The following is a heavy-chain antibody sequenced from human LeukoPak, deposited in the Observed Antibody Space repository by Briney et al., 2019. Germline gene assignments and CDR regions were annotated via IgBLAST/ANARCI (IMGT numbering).Heavy chain of an antibody. J-gene: IGHJ5*02. V-gene: IGHV3-53*01. CDR3: AKDYRAHPLRPNWLDP. CDR2: IDRSGVT. D-gene: IGHD1-26*01. Sequence: GGSLRLSCAASGFTVHSNYMSWVRQAPGKGLEWVSVIDRSGVTHYADSVKGRFTISMDNSKNTLYLQMNNLRAEDTGVYYCAKDYRAHPLRPNWLDPWGQGTLVTVSS. CDR1: GFTVHSNY.